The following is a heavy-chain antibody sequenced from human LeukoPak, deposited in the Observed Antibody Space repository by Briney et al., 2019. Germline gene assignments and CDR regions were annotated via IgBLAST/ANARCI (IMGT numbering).Heavy chain of an antibody. V-gene: IGHV4-30-4*01. D-gene: IGHD2-15*01. Sequence: SQTLSLTCTVSGGSISSSDYYWSWIRQPPGKGLEWIGYIYYSGSTYYNPSLKSRVTISVDTSKNQFSLKLSSVTAADTAVYYCASQGYCSGGSCYYSEKYYFDYWGQGTLVTVSS. CDR1: GGSISSSDYY. CDR3: ASQGYCSGGSCYYSEKYYFDY. J-gene: IGHJ4*02. CDR2: IYYSGST.